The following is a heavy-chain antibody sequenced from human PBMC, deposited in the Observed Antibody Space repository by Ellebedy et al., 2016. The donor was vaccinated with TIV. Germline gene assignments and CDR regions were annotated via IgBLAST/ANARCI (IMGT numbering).Heavy chain of an antibody. CDR2: IRSSGSTI. J-gene: IGHJ3*02. D-gene: IGHD3-22*01. CDR1: GFTFSDYY. CDR3: ARPLRYYDSRATSDAFDI. Sequence: GESLKISCAASGFTFSDYYINWIRQAPGKGLEWVSYIRSSGSTIYYADSVKGRFTIARDNATNSLYLQMNSLRAEDTAVYYCARPLRYYDSRATSDAFDIWGQGTMVTVSS. V-gene: IGHV3-11*01.